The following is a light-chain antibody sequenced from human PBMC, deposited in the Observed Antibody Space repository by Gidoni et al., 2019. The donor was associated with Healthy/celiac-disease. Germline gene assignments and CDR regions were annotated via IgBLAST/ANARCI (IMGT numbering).Light chain of an antibody. CDR2: GAS. J-gene: IGKJ1*01. CDR3: QQYNNWPPRT. CDR1: QSVSSN. V-gene: IGKV3-15*01. Sequence: EIVLTPSPATLSVSPGERATLSCRASQSVSSNLAWYQQKPGQAPRLLIYGASTRATGIPARCSGSGSGTEFTLTISSLQSEDFAVYYCQQYNNWPPRTFGQGTKVEIK.